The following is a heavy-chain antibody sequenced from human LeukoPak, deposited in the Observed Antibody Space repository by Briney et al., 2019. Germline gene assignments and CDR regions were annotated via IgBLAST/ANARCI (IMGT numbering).Heavy chain of an antibody. CDR3: ARASINGDELGAFDI. CDR2: IWYDGSNK. D-gene: IGHD4-17*01. CDR1: GFIFSSYG. J-gene: IGHJ3*02. Sequence: GGSLRLSCAASGFIFSSYGMHWVRQAPGKGLEWVAVIWYDGSNKYYADSVKGRFTISRDNIKNTLYLQMNSLRAEDTAVYYCARASINGDELGAFDIWGQGTMVTVSS. V-gene: IGHV3-33*01.